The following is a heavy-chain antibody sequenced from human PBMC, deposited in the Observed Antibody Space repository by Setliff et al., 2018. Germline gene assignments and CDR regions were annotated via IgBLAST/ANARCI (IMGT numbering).Heavy chain of an antibody. Sequence: SETLSLTCNVSGGSVSSPSHYWGWMRQPPGKGMEWIGSDYYSGYTYYDPFLQRRVILSRYTSTNQFSLKLGPVTAADTAVYYCARERYFDWFFEDWGHGTLVTVSS. CDR3: ARERYFDWFFED. V-gene: IGHV4-39*07. J-gene: IGHJ4*01. D-gene: IGHD3-9*01. CDR2: DYYSGYT. CDR1: GGSVSSPSHY.